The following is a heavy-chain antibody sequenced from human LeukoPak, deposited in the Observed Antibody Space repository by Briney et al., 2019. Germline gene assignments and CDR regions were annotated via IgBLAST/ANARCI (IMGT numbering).Heavy chain of an antibody. Sequence: GGSLRLSCTASGFIFSSYTMSWVRQAPGKGLEWVSAISGSGGSTYYADSVKGRFTISRDNSKNTLYLQMNSLRAEDTAVYYCAKAPIGGSYWDPYDYWGQGTLVTVSS. CDR3: AKAPIGGSYWDPYDY. CDR1: GFIFSSYT. J-gene: IGHJ4*02. CDR2: ISGSGGST. D-gene: IGHD1-26*01. V-gene: IGHV3-23*01.